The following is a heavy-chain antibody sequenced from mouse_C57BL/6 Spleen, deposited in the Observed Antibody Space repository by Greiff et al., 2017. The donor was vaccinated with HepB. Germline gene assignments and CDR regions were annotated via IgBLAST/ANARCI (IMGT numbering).Heavy chain of an antibody. V-gene: IGHV14-4*01. CDR1: GFNIKDDY. CDR2: IDPENVGT. CDR3: TFYDGNYVDY. J-gene: IGHJ2*01. Sequence: EVQLQQSGAELVRSGASVKLSCTASGFNIKDDYMHWVKQRPEQGLERIGWIDPENVGTESASKFQGKSTITADTSSNTANLQPSSLTSGDTAVYYCTFYDGNYVDYWGQGTTLTVSS. D-gene: IGHD2-1*01.